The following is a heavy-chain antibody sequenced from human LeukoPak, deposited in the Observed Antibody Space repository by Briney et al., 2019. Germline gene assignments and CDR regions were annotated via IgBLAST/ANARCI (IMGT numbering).Heavy chain of an antibody. J-gene: IGHJ4*02. D-gene: IGHD3-10*01. CDR2: IGTAGDT. Sequence: SGGSLRLSCAVSGFTFSSYEMHWVRQATGKGLEWVSAIGTAGDTYYPGSVKGRFTISRENAKNSLYLQMNSLRAGDTAVYYCARGPTSTMVRGVIITHLDYWGQGTLVTVSS. CDR1: GFTFSSYE. CDR3: ARGPTSTMVRGVIITHLDY. V-gene: IGHV3-13*01.